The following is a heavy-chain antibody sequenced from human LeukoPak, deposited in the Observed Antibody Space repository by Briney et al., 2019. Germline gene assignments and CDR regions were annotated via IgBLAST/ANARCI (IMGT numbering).Heavy chain of an antibody. CDR3: AKDRTRYYYDSSSYYYVGLL. V-gene: IGHV3-23*01. Sequence: GGSLRLSCAASGFIFSRYAMSWVRQAPGKGLEWVSAISGSGGSTYYADSVKGRFTISRDNSKNTLYLQMNSLRAEDTAVYYCAKDRTRYYYDSSSYYYVGLLWGQGTLVTVSS. D-gene: IGHD3-22*01. J-gene: IGHJ4*02. CDR2: ISGSGGST. CDR1: GFIFSRYA.